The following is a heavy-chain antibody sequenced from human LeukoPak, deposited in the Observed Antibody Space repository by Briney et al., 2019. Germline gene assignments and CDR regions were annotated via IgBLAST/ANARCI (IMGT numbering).Heavy chain of an antibody. D-gene: IGHD6-19*01. CDR2: ISGSGGST. CDR1: GFTFSSYA. CDR3: AKGPSSGWYRY. V-gene: IGHV3-23*01. Sequence: GGSLRLSCAASGFTFSSYATSWVRQAPGKGLEWVGAISGSGGSTYYPASVKGPFTISRDNSKTTLYLQMNSLRAEDTAVYYCAKGPSSGWYRYWGQGTLVTVSS. J-gene: IGHJ4*02.